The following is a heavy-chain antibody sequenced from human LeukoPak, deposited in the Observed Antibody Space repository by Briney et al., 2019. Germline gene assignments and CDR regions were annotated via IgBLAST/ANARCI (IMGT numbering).Heavy chain of an antibody. D-gene: IGHD5-12*01. V-gene: IGHV4-34*01. J-gene: IGHJ4*02. CDR3: ARGPDVDIVATIRTLDY. Sequence: SETLSLTCAVYGGSFSGYYWSWIRQPPGKGLEWIGEINHSGSTNYNPSLKSRVTISVDTSKNQFSLKLSSVTAADTAVYYCARGPDVDIVATIRTLDYWGQGTLVTVPS. CDR2: INHSGST. CDR1: GGSFSGYY.